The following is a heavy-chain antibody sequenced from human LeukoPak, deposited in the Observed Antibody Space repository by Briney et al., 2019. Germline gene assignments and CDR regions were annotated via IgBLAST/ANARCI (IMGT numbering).Heavy chain of an antibody. J-gene: IGHJ1*01. CDR2: INSDGSST. V-gene: IGHV3-74*01. Sequence: PGGSLRLSCAASGFTFSSYWMHWVRQAPGKGLVWVSRINSDGSSTSYADSVKGRFTISRDNAKNTLYLQMNSLRAEGTAVYYCARAGEQWLASAEYFQHWGQGTLVTVSS. D-gene: IGHD6-19*01. CDR1: GFTFSSYW. CDR3: ARAGEQWLASAEYFQH.